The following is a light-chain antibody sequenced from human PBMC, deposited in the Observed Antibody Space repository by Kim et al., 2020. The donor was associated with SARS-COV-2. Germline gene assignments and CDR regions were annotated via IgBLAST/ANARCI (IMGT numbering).Light chain of an antibody. CDR3: HKYELPPGT. V-gene: IGKV3-20*01. CDR2: GTS. J-gene: IGKJ1*01. CDR1: QSGSSSC. Sequence: SPGRRATLCCRASQSGSSSCLAWYQHEPGQAPRLYNSGTSNRATGIPDRFSGSGSETDFTLSISKPEHEDFEDCYYHKYELPPGTFGQGTKVDIK.